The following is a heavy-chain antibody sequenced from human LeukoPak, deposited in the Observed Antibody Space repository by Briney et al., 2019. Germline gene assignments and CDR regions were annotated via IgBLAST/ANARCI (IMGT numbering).Heavy chain of an antibody. V-gene: IGHV3-30*18. D-gene: IGHD2-15*01. CDR1: GFTFSSYG. CDR3: AKVRQDIVVVLALDY. CDR2: ISYDGSNK. Sequence: GGSLRLSCAASGFTFSSYGMHWVRQDPGKGLECVAVISYDGSNKYYADSVKGRFTISRDNSMNTLYLQMNSLRAEDTAVYYCAKVRQDIVVVLALDYWGQGTLVTVSS. J-gene: IGHJ4*02.